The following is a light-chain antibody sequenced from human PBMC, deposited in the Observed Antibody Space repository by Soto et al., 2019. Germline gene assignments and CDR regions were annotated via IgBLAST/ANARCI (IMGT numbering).Light chain of an antibody. CDR1: QSISSY. J-gene: IGKJ2*01. V-gene: IGKV1-39*01. Sequence: IQMTQSPSSLSASVGDRVTITCRASQSISSYLNWYQQKPGKAPKVLIYAASSLQSGVPSRFSGSGSGTDFTLTINSLQPEDFASYYCQQTFSTPYTFGQGTNLDIK. CDR3: QQTFSTPYT. CDR2: AAS.